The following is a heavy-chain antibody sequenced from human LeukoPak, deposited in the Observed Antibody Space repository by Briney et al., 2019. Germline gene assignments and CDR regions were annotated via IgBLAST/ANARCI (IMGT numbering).Heavy chain of an antibody. V-gene: IGHV3-30*18. D-gene: IGHD5-24*01. Sequence: PGGSLRLSCAASGFTFSSYGMHWVRQAPGKGLEWVAVISYDGSNKYYADSVKGRFTISRDNSKNTLYLQMNSLRAEDTAVYYCAKDKRGWLQFYFDYWGQGTLVTVSS. CDR3: AKDKRGWLQFYFDY. J-gene: IGHJ4*02. CDR2: ISYDGSNK. CDR1: GFTFSSYG.